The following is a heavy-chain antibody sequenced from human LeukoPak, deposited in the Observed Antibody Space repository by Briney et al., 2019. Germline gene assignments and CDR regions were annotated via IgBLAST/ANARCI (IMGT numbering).Heavy chain of an antibody. V-gene: IGHV4-61*02. CDR1: GGSVSGGSYY. Sequence: SQTLSLTCTVSGGSVSGGSYYWSWIRQPAGKGLEWIGRIYTSGNTNYNPSLKSRVTLSVDTSKTQFSLRLSSVTAADTAVYYCAREDSGSYYNYYYFYMDAWGKGTTVTISS. J-gene: IGHJ6*03. CDR2: IYTSGNT. D-gene: IGHD3-10*01. CDR3: AREDSGSYYNYYYFYMDA.